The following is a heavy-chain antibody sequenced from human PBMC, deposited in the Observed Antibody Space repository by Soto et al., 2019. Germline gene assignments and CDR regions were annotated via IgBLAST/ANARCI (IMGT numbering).Heavy chain of an antibody. CDR2: IFSNDEK. CDR3: ARTVRYSSGWSASYYFDY. D-gene: IGHD6-19*01. V-gene: IGHV2-26*01. J-gene: IGHJ4*02. Sequence: QVTLKESGPVLVNPTETLTLTCTVSGFSLSNARMGVSWIRQPPGKALEWLAHIFSNDEKSYSTSLKSRLTISKDTSKSQVVLTMTNMDPVDTATYYCARTVRYSSGWSASYYFDYWCQGTLVTVSS. CDR1: GFSLSNARMG.